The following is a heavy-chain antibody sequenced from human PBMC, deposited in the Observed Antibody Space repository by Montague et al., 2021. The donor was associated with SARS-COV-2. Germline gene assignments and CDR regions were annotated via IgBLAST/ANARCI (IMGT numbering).Heavy chain of an antibody. CDR1: GGSISSYY. D-gene: IGHD2-8*02. Sequence: SETLSLTCTVSGGSISSYYWSWIRQPPGKGLEGTGDVYYSGGTNYNPPLMSRLTITVDTTKNNYSPKLLSVTAADAAVYYCWRHHPVGGVRPWGQGTLVTVSS. V-gene: IGHV4-59*08. CDR2: VYYSGGT. CDR3: WRHHPVGGVRP. J-gene: IGHJ5*02.